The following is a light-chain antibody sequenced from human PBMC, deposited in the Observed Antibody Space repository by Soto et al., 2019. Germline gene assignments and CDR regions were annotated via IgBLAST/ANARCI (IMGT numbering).Light chain of an antibody. V-gene: IGKV3-20*01. CDR2: GAS. Sequence: EIVFTQSPGTLSLSPGERATLSCRASQSVSSSYLAWYQQKPGQAPRLLIYGASSRATGIPDRFSGSGSGTDFTLIISRLEPEDFAVYYCQQYGSSPRTFGQGTKVEIK. CDR3: QQYGSSPRT. J-gene: IGKJ1*01. CDR1: QSVSSSY.